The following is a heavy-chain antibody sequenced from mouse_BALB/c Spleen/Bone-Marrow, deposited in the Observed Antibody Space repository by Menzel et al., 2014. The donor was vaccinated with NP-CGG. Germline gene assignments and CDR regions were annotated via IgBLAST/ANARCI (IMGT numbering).Heavy chain of an antibody. V-gene: IGHV1-69*02. CDR2: IYPSDSYT. J-gene: IGHJ4*01. CDR1: GYTFTSYW. D-gene: IGHD3-3*01. Sequence: VKLMESGAELVRPGASVKLSCKASGYTFTSYWINWVKQRPGQGLEWIGNIYPSDSYTNYNQKFKDKATLTVDKSSSTAYMQLSSPTSEDSAVYYCTRRGTGKAMDYWGQGTSVTVSS. CDR3: TRRGTGKAMDY.